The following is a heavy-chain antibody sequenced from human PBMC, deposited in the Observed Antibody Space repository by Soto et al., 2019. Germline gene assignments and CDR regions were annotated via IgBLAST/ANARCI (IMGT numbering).Heavy chain of an antibody. CDR1: GYSFTSNW. CDR3: AKALDRSRDGVDV. V-gene: IGHV5-10-1*01. Sequence: GESLKISCQASGYSFTSNWINWVRQMPGKGLEWMGRIDPSDSHSNYNPSFQGHVSISADKSTSTAYLQMDSLRAEDTAVYYCAKALDRSRDGVDVWGQGTMVTVSS. J-gene: IGHJ6*02. D-gene: IGHD3-16*02. CDR2: IDPSDSHS.